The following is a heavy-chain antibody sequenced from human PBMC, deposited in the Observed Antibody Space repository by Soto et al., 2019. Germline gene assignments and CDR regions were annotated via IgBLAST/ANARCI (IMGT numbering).Heavy chain of an antibody. CDR2: IYYSGST. V-gene: IGHV4-39*02. CDR1: GGSIGRSSYY. Sequence: SETLALTCTVSGGSIGRSSYYWGWIRQPPGKGLEWIGSIYYSGSTYYNPSLKSRVTISVDTSKNQFSLKLSSVTAADTAVYYCGRDVSRQFPYYYYGMDFWGQGTTVTVSS. D-gene: IGHD2-21*01. CDR3: GRDVSRQFPYYYYGMDF. J-gene: IGHJ6*02.